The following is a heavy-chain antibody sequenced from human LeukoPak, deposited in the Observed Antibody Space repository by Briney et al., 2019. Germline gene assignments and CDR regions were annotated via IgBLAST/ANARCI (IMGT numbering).Heavy chain of an antibody. D-gene: IGHD3-3*01. J-gene: IGHJ4*02. CDR2: ISAYNGNT. CDR1: GYTFTSYG. CDR3: ARDPAFWSGRLTGDY. Sequence: ASVKVSCKASGYTFTSYGISWVRQAPGQGLEWMGWISAYNGNTNYAQKLQGRVTMTTDTSTSTAYMELRSLRSDDTAVYYCARDPAFWSGRLTGDYWGQGTLVTVSS. V-gene: IGHV1-18*01.